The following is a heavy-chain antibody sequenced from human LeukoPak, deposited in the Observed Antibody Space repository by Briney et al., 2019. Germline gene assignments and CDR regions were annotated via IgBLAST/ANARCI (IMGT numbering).Heavy chain of an antibody. D-gene: IGHD3-10*01. CDR2: ISSSSSYV. V-gene: IGHV3-21*01. J-gene: IGHJ4*02. CDR3: ASSGAY. CDR1: GFTVSSYS. Sequence: GGSLRLSCAASGFTVSSYSMNWVRQAPGKGMEWISSISSSSSYVFYADSVKGRFTISRDNAENSLYLQMNSLRAEDTAVYYCASSGAYWGQGTLVTVSS.